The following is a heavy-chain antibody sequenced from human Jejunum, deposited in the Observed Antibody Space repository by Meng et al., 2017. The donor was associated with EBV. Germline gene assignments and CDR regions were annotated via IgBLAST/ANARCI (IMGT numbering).Heavy chain of an antibody. CDR2: IYHDGSS. J-gene: IGHJ4*02. Sequence: QVQLQESGPGLVNPSGTLSLTCAVSGGSITSSDWWTWVRQPPGEGLEWIGEIYHDGSSNYSPSLKSRVTILLDKSENHFSLKLNSVTAADTAVYYCARVRCSGGSCFYFDYWGQGALVPSPQ. CDR1: GGSITSSDW. V-gene: IGHV4-4*02. CDR3: ARVRCSGGSCFYFDY. D-gene: IGHD2-15*01.